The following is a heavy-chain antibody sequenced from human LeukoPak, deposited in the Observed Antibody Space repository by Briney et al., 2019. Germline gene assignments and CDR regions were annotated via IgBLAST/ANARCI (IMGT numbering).Heavy chain of an antibody. Sequence: GGSLRLSCAASVFTFSSYGMHCVRQAPGKGLEWVAVISYEGSNKYYAASVKGRFTISRENSKNTLYLQMNSLRAEDTAVSYCATSGWPNAFDIWGPGTMVTVSS. J-gene: IGHJ3*02. D-gene: IGHD5-24*01. CDR3: ATSGWPNAFDI. CDR1: VFTFSSYG. CDR2: ISYEGSNK. V-gene: IGHV3-30*03.